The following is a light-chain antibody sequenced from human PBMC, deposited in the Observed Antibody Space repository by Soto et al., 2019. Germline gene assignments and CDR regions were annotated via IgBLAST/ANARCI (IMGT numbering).Light chain of an antibody. Sequence: EIRVRQVPGFQSLSPGERATLSCMAIQRVSSDCLAWYQQSPGKPHNLLRFGASSGAPGIPDMFSGKGAGTDGTRSSHSLGTADPAVFYWYHYRRSRGLTVGPGTKVDI. CDR1: QRVSSDC. V-gene: IGKV3-20*01. CDR2: GAS. CDR3: YHYRRSRGLT. J-gene: IGKJ1*01.